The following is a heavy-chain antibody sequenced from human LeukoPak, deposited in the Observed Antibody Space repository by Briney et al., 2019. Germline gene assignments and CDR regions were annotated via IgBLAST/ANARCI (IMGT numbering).Heavy chain of an antibody. J-gene: IGHJ6*02. Sequence: GGSLRLSCAASGFTFSSYAMHWVRQASGKGLEWVGRIRSKANSYATAYAASVKGRFTISRDDSKNTAYLQMNSLKTEDTAVYYCTSKGIAVAGTLSYYYGMDVWGQGTTVTVSS. CDR2: IRSKANSYAT. V-gene: IGHV3-73*01. D-gene: IGHD6-19*01. CDR1: GFTFSSYA. CDR3: TSKGIAVAGTLSYYYGMDV.